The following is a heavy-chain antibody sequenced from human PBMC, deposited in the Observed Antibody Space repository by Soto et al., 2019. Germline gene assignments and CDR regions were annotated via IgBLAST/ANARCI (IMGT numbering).Heavy chain of an antibody. CDR2: ISYDGSNK. CDR3: ARGGLRSAGGMDV. Sequence: QVQLVESGGGVVQPGRSLRLSCAASGFTFSSYAMHWVRQAPGKGLEWVAVISYDGSNKYYADSVKGRFTISRDNSKNTLYLQMNSLRAGDTAVYYGARGGLRSAGGMDVWGQGTTVTVSS. J-gene: IGHJ6*02. V-gene: IGHV3-30-3*01. CDR1: GFTFSSYA. D-gene: IGHD3-10*02.